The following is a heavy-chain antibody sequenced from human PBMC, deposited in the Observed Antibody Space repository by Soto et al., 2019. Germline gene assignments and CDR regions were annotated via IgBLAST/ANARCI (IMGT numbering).Heavy chain of an antibody. CDR1: GFTFSSYS. V-gene: IGHV3-48*02. J-gene: IGHJ6*02. Sequence: HPGGSLRLSCAASGFTFSSYSMNWVRQAPGKGLEWVSYISSSSSTIYYADSVKGRFTISRDNAKNSLYLQMNSLRDEDTAVYYCARDPERNGPHYYYYGMDVWGQGTTVTVSS. CDR2: ISSSSSTI. CDR3: ARDPERNGPHYYYYGMDV.